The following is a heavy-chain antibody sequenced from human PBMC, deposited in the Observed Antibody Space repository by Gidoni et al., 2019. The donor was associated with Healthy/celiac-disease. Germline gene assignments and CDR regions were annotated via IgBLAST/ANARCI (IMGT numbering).Heavy chain of an antibody. CDR1: GFTFTSSA. D-gene: IGHD3-10*01. CDR3: AADLDYYGSGSGAY. V-gene: IGHV1-58*01. CDR2: IVVGSGNT. Sequence: QMQLVQSGPEVKKPGTSVKVSCKASGFTFTSSAVQWVRQARGQRLEWIGWIVVGSGNTNYAQKFQERVTITRDMSTSTAYMELSSLRSEDTAVYYCAADLDYYGSGSGAYWGQGTLVTVSS. J-gene: IGHJ4*02.